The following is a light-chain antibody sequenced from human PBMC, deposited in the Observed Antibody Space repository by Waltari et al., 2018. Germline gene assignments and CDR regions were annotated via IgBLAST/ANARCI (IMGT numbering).Light chain of an antibody. CDR2: KDS. CDR1: ALPKQY. V-gene: IGLV3-25*03. J-gene: IGLJ2*01. Sequence: SDELTQPPSVSVSPGQTATITCSGDALPKQYAYWYQRKACQAPVLIIYKDSERPSGIPERFSGSSSGTTVTLTINGVQAEDDADYFCQSADRSSTPIFGGGTKLTVL. CDR3: QSADRSSTPI.